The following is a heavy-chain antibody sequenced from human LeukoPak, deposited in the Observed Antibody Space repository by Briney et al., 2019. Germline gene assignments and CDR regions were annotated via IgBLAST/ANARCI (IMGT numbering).Heavy chain of an antibody. V-gene: IGHV1-18*01. CDR2: ISGYNGNI. J-gene: IGHJ4*02. CDR3: ARDCSGGSCYDGVDY. CDR1: GYTFTRYG. Sequence: ASVEVSCKASGYTFTRYGISWVRQAPGQGLEWMGWISGYNGNIKYAQKLQGRITMTTDTSTSTAYMEPRSLRSDDTAVYYCARDCSGGSCYDGVDYWGQGTLVTVSS. D-gene: IGHD2-15*01.